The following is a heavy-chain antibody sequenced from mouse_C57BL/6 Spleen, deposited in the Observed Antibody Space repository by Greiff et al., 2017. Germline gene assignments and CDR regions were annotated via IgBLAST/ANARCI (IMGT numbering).Heavy chain of an antibody. J-gene: IGHJ2*01. D-gene: IGHD4-1*01. V-gene: IGHV1-81*01. CDR3: ARSGKDYFDY. CDR2: IYPRSGNT. CDR1: GYTFTSYG. Sequence: VKLMESGAELARPGASVKLSCKASGYTFTSYGISWVKQRTGQGLEWIGEIYPRSGNTYYNEKFKGKATLTADKSSSTAYMELRSLTSEDSAVYFCARSGKDYFDYWGQGTTLTVSS.